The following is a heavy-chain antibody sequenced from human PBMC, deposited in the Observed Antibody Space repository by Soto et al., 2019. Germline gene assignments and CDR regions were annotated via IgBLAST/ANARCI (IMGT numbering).Heavy chain of an antibody. CDR3: ARDYYTRLGHCSGGGCPLDY. CDR2: INSDGSST. V-gene: IGHV3-74*01. J-gene: IGHJ4*02. D-gene: IGHD2-15*01. CDR1: GFTFSTYW. Sequence: EVQLVESGGGLVQPGGSLRLSCAASGFTFSTYWMHWVRQAPGKGLVWVSRINSDGSSTNYADSVKGRFTISRDNAENTLYLEISNLRAEETAVYYCARDYYTRLGHCSGGGCPLDYWGQGTLVTVSS.